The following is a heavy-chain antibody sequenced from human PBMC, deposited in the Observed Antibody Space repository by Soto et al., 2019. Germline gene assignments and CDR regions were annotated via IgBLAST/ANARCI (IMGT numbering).Heavy chain of an antibody. CDR3: AGGYCSGGSCLPGHDSSGYYYFDY. CDR1: GGTFSSYA. V-gene: IGHV1-69*06. CDR2: IIPIFGTA. J-gene: IGHJ4*02. Sequence: SVKVSCKASGGTFSSYAISWVRQAPGQGLEWMGGIIPIFGTANYAQKFQGRVTITADKSTSTAYMELSSLRSEDTAVYYCAGGYCSGGSCLPGHDSSGYYYFDYWGQGTLVTVYS. D-gene: IGHD2-15*01.